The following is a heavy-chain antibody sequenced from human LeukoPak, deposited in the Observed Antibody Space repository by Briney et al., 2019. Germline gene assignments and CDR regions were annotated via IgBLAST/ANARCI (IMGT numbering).Heavy chain of an antibody. CDR2: IYFSGGT. CDR3: ARQTGSGLFSLP. J-gene: IGHJ4*02. V-gene: IGHV4-39*01. CDR1: GDSISSSNCY. D-gene: IGHD3-10*01. Sequence: SETLSLTCTVSGDSISSSNCYWGWIRQPPGTGLEWIGSIYFSGGTYYNASLKSRVTISVDTSKDQFSLKLSSVTAADTAVYYCARQTGSGLFSLPGGQGTLVTVSS.